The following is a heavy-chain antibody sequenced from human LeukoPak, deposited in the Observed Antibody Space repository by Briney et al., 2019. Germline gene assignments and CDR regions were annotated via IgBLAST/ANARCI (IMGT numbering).Heavy chain of an antibody. CDR3: AKNGRGGVDRDAFDI. CDR2: ISYDGSNT. CDR1: GFTFNNYG. D-gene: IGHD2-15*01. Sequence: GRSLRLSCAASGFTFNNYGMHWVRQAPGKGLEWVAMISYDGSNTYYADSVKGRFTISRDNSKNTLYLQMNSLRAEDTAVYYCAKNGRGGVDRDAFDIWGQGTMVTVSS. V-gene: IGHV3-30*18. J-gene: IGHJ3*02.